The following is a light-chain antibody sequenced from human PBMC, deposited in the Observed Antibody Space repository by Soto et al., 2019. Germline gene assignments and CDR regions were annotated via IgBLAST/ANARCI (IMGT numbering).Light chain of an antibody. J-gene: IGKJ1*01. CDR3: QQYNIWPQT. CDR2: GAS. CDR1: QNLRSS. Sequence: VMTQSPATLSVSPGERATLSCRASQNLRSSLAWYQQKPGQAPRLLIYGASTRATGIPARFSGSGSGTEFTLTISSLQSEDFAVYFCQQYNIWPQTFGQGTKA. V-gene: IGKV3-15*01.